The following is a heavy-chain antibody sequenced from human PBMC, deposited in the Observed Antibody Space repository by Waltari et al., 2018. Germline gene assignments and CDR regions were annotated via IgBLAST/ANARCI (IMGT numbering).Heavy chain of an antibody. Sequence: QVQLQASGPGLVKPSKTLSLTCTVSDGSISSHYWSGIRQPPGKGLEWIGYIYYSGSTNYIPSLKSRVTISVDTSKNQFSLKLSSVTSADTAVYYCARGSSSWYNYWGQGTLVTVSS. CDR1: DGSISSHY. J-gene: IGHJ4*02. CDR3: ARGSSSWYNY. CDR2: IYYSGST. V-gene: IGHV4-59*11. D-gene: IGHD6-13*01.